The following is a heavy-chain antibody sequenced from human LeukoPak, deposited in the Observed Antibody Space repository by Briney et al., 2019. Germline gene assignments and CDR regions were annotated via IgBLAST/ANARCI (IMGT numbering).Heavy chain of an antibody. J-gene: IGHJ6*03. CDR3: ARELGPGYYYMDV. V-gene: IGHV3-20*01. CDR2: INWNGGST. D-gene: IGHD1-14*01. Sequence: AGGSLRLSCAASGFTFDDYGMSWVRQAPGKGLEWVSGINWNGGSTGYADSVKGRFTISRDNAKNSLYLQMNSLRAEDTALYHCARELGPGYYYMDVWGKGTTVTVSS. CDR1: GFTFDDYG.